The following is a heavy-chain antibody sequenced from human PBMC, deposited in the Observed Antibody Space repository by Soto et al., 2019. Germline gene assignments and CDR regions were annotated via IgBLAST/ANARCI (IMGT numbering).Heavy chain of an antibody. J-gene: IGHJ6*02. V-gene: IGHV1-18*01. CDR3: AIDLRKGYYDRSGYYYGMDV. CDR2: ISAYNGNT. D-gene: IGHD3-22*01. Sequence: QVQLVQSGAEVKKPGASVKVSCKASGYTFTSYGISWVRQAPGQGLEWMGWISAYNGNTNYAQKLQGRVTMTTDTSTSTAYMELRSLRSDDSALYYCAIDLRKGYYDRSGYYYGMDVWGQGTTFTVFS. CDR1: GYTFTSYG.